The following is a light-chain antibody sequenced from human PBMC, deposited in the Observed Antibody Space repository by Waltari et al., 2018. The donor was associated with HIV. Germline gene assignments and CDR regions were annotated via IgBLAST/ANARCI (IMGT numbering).Light chain of an antibody. Sequence: DIEMTQSPSSLSASVGDRVAITCRSSEFINSYLHWYQLTPGKAPRLLVFGGSTLHRGVPSRFSGSGSETDYTLTINNLQPEDFGTYFCQQTYNTPHTFGLGTRLEVK. V-gene: IGKV1-39*01. CDR3: QQTYNTPHT. J-gene: IGKJ5*01. CDR2: GGS. CDR1: EFINSY.